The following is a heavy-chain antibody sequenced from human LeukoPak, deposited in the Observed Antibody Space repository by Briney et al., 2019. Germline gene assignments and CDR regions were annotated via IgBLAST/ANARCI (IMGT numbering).Heavy chain of an antibody. CDR2: IYYSGST. V-gene: IGHV4-59*01. CDR1: GGSFSGYY. D-gene: IGHD3-10*01. Sequence: PSETLSLTCAVYGGSFSGYYWSWIRQPPGKGLEWIGYIYYSGSTNYNPSLKSRVTISVDTSKNQFSLKLSSVTAADTAVYYCARDRQGVTDYYYGMDVWGQGTTVTVSS. CDR3: ARDRQGVTDYYYGMDV. J-gene: IGHJ6*02.